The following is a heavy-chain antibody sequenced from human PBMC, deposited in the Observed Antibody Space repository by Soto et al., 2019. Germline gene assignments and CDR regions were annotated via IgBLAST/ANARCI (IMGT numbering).Heavy chain of an antibody. J-gene: IGHJ6*03. CDR3: ARGGYCTNGVCSMLYYMDV. CDR1: GGSFSGYY. Sequence: PSETLSLTCAVYGGSFSGYYWSWIRQPPGKGLEWIGEINHSGSTNYNPSLKSRVTISVDTSKNQFSLKLSSVTAADTAVYYCARGGYCTNGVCSMLYYMDVWGKGTTVTVSS. V-gene: IGHV4-34*01. CDR2: INHSGST. D-gene: IGHD2-8*01.